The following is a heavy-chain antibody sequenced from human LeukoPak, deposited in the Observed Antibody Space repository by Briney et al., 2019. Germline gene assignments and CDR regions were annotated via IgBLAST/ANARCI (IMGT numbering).Heavy chain of an antibody. D-gene: IGHD3-22*01. CDR3: ARRVGVSGFDY. V-gene: IGHV4-61*02. CDR2: IFTSGSP. Sequence: PSETLSLTCDVSGGFISSGTHYWMWVRQPVGKGLEWLGRIFTSGSPTYNSSLESRLIISIDKSKNQFSLKLSSVTAADTAVYYCARRVGVSGFDYWGQGTLVTVSS. J-gene: IGHJ4*02. CDR1: GGFISSGTHY.